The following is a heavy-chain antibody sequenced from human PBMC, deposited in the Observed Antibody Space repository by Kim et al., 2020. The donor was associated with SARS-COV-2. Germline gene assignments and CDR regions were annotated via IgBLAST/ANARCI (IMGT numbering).Heavy chain of an antibody. CDR2: IYYSGST. V-gene: IGHV4-39*01. CDR1: GGSISSSSYY. J-gene: IGHJ4*02. CDR3: ARHGARGSGWTQFDY. Sequence: SETLSLTCTVSGGSISSSSYYWGWIRQPPGKGLEWIGSIYYSGSTYYNPSLKSRVTISVDTSKNQFSLKLSSVTAADTAVYYCARHGARGSGWTQFDYWGQGTLVTVSS. D-gene: IGHD6-19*01.